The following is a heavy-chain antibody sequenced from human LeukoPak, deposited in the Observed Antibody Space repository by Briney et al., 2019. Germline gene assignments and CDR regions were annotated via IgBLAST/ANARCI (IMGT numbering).Heavy chain of an antibody. D-gene: IGHD3-3*01. J-gene: IGHJ6*03. V-gene: IGHV4-59*01. Sequence: SETLSLTCTVSGGSISSYYWSWIRQPPGKGLEWIGYIYYSGSTNYNPSLKSRVTISVDTSKNQFSLKLSSVTAADTAVYYCARGGGYDFWSGYPRRPHYYYYMDVWGKGTTVTVSS. CDR1: GGSISSYY. CDR2: IYYSGST. CDR3: ARGGGYDFWSGYPRRPHYYYYMDV.